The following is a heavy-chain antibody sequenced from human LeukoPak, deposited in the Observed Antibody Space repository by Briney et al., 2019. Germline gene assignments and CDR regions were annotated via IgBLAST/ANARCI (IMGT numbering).Heavy chain of an antibody. Sequence: GASVKVSCKASGGTFSSYAISWVRQAPGQGLGWMGRIIPILGIPNYAQKFQGRVTITADKSTTTAYMELSSLRSEDTAVYYCARVSYYDSSGYPEYFHHWGQGTLVTVSS. J-gene: IGHJ1*01. D-gene: IGHD3-22*01. CDR3: ARVSYYDSSGYPEYFHH. CDR1: GGTFSSYA. CDR2: IIPILGIP. V-gene: IGHV1-69*04.